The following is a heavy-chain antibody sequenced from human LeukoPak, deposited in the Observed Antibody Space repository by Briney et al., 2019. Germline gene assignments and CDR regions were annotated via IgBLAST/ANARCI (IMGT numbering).Heavy chain of an antibody. V-gene: IGHV3-7*01. J-gene: IGHJ4*02. D-gene: IGHD6-6*01. CDR3: ARVLDNSSSKYQAIAY. CDR1: GFTFSNFW. Sequence: GGSLRLXCVVSGFTFSNFWMTWVRQAPGKGLEWVANIKQDSSETNYVDSVKGRFTISRDNAKNSLYLQLSALRAEDTAVYYCARVLDNSSSKYQAIAYWGQGTLVTVSS. CDR2: IKQDSSET.